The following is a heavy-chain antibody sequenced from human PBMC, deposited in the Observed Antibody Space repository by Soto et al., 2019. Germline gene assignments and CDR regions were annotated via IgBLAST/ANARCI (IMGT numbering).Heavy chain of an antibody. CDR3: AKDQGSSWYEIDY. V-gene: IGHV1-46*01. Sequence: ASVKVSCKASGYTFTSYSMYWVRQSPGQGLEWMGIINPSGGSTSYAQKFQGRVTMTRDTSTSTVYMELSSLRAEDTAVYYCAKDQGSSWYEIDYWGQGTLVTVSS. CDR2: INPSGGST. D-gene: IGHD6-13*01. J-gene: IGHJ4*02. CDR1: GYTFTSYS.